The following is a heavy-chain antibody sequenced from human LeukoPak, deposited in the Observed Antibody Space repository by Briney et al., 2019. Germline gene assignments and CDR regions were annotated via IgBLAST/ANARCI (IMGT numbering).Heavy chain of an antibody. Sequence: SQTLSLTCTVSGGSISSGGYNWSWIRQHPGKGLEWIGCIYYSGGIYYNPSLRSRVTMSVDTSKNQFSLDLSSVTAADTAVYYCARDCGGDCYPRYYYGMDVWGQGTTVTVSS. CDR1: GGSISSGGYN. CDR3: ARDCGGDCYPRYYYGMDV. CDR2: IYYSGGI. J-gene: IGHJ6*02. D-gene: IGHD2-21*02. V-gene: IGHV4-31*03.